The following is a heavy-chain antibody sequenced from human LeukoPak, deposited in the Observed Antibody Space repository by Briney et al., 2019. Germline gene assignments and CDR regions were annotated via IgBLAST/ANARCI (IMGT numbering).Heavy chain of an antibody. J-gene: IGHJ3*02. CDR3: ASLDYYDSSGYYYFRDAFDI. CDR2: ISYDGSNK. D-gene: IGHD3-22*01. V-gene: IGHV3-30*04. Sequence: GGSLRLSCAASGFTFSSYAMHWVRQAPGKGLEWVAVISYDGSNKYYADSVKGRFTISRDNSKNTLYLQMNSLRAEDTAVYYCASLDYYDSSGYYYFRDAFDIWGQGTMVTVSS. CDR1: GFTFSSYA.